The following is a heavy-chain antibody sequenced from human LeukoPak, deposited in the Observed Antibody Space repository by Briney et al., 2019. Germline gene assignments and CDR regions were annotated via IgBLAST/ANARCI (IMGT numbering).Heavy chain of an antibody. CDR3: ARRNGVLFDS. V-gene: IGHV5-51*01. Sequence: GEPLKISCEGSGYSFSSSWIGWVRQMPGKGLEWMGIIYPGDSDTRYSPSFQGQVTISADKSVSTAFLQWSSLKASDTAMYYCARRNGVLFDSWGQGTLVTVSP. D-gene: IGHD1-1*01. CDR2: IYPGDSDT. J-gene: IGHJ4*02. CDR1: GYSFSSSW.